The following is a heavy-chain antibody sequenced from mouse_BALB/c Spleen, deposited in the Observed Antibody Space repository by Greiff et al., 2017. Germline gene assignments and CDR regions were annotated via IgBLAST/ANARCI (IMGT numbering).Heavy chain of an antibody. J-gene: IGHJ1*01. V-gene: IGHV1S81*02. D-gene: IGHD1-1*01. CDR2: INPSNGRT. CDR1: GYTFTSYW. Sequence: VQLQQPGAELVKPGASVKLSCKASGYTFTSYWMHWVNQRPGQGLEWIGEINPSNGRTNYNEKFKSKATLTVDKSSSTAYMQLSSLTSEDSAVYYCARSGAYYGSSYGYFDVWGAGTTVTVSA. CDR3: ARSGAYYGSSYGYFDV.